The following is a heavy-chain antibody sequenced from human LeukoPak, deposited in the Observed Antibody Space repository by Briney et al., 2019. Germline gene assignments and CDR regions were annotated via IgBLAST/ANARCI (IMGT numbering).Heavy chain of an antibody. D-gene: IGHD3-22*01. V-gene: IGHV3-33*01. CDR3: AREVGISMIVSEPGFDY. Sequence: GGSLRLSCAASGFTFSSYGMHWVRQAPGKGLEWVAVIWYDGSNKYYGDSVKGRFTISRDNSKSTLYLQMNSLRAEDTAVYYCAREVGISMIVSEPGFDYWGQGTLVTVSS. J-gene: IGHJ4*02. CDR2: IWYDGSNK. CDR1: GFTFSSYG.